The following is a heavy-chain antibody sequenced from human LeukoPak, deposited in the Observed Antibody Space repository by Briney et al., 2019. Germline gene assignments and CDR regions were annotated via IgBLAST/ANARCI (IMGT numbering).Heavy chain of an antibody. J-gene: IGHJ5*02. D-gene: IGHD3-10*01. V-gene: IGHV1-18*04. CDR2: ISAYNGNT. CDR1: GYTFTSYG. Sequence: ASVKVSCKASGYTFTSYGISWVRQAPGQGLEWMGWISAYNGNTNYAQKFQGRVTMTRDTSISTAYMELSRLRSDDTAVYYCASASMVRGVITPYNWFDPWGQGTLVTVSS. CDR3: ASASMVRGVITPYNWFDP.